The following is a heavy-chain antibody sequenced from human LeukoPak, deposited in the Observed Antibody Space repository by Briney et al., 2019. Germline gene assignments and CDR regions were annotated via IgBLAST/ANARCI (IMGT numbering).Heavy chain of an antibody. CDR3: TKRLVRHFDY. CDR1: GFTFSNYD. CDR2: ISASDDST. D-gene: IGHD6-19*01. J-gene: IGHJ4*02. Sequence: GGSLRLSCAASGFTFSNYDMNWVRQAPGKGLEWVSTISASDDSTYYADSVKGRFTISRDKSTSTLYLQMNSLRAEDTAAYYCTKRLVRHFDYWGQGTLVTVSS. V-gene: IGHV3-23*01.